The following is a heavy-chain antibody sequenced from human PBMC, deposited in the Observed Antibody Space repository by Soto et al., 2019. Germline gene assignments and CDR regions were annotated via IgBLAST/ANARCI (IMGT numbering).Heavy chain of an antibody. V-gene: IGHV1-69*02. CDR2: IIPILGIA. J-gene: IGHJ4*02. CDR1: GGTFSSYT. D-gene: IGHD2-21*01. Sequence: QVHLVQSGAEVKKPGSSVKVSCKASGGTFSSYTISWVRQAPGQGLEWMGRIIPILGIATYAQKFQGRGTITADKSTSTAYLDLSRLRSEDTAVYYCARGPSAGDSAGYWGQGTLVTVAS. CDR3: ARGPSAGDSAGY.